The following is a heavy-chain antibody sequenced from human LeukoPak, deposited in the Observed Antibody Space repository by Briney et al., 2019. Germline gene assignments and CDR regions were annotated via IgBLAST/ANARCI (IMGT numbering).Heavy chain of an antibody. CDR2: ISYDGSNK. J-gene: IGHJ4*02. CDR1: GFTFSSYA. D-gene: IGHD5-18*01. V-gene: IGHV3-30*14. CDR3: ARVSSYRGYSYGYGPKKY. Sequence: GGSLRLSCAASGFTFSSYAMHWVRQAPGKGLEWVAVISYDGSNKYYADSVKGRFIISKDTSRNTVLLQMNNLRADDTAVYYCARVSSYRGYSYGYGPKKYWGQGTLVTVSS.